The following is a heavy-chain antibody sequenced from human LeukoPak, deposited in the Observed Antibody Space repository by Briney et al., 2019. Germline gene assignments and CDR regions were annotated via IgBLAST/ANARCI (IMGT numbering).Heavy chain of an antibody. CDR1: GYTFTSYD. Sequence: ASVKVSCKASGYTFTSYDINWVRQATGQGLERMGWMNPNSGNTGYAQKFQGRVTMTRNTSISTAYMELSSLRSEDTAVYYCARERWRQWLVRYNWFDPWGQGTLVTVSS. D-gene: IGHD6-19*01. V-gene: IGHV1-8*01. CDR3: ARERWRQWLVRYNWFDP. CDR2: MNPNSGNT. J-gene: IGHJ5*02.